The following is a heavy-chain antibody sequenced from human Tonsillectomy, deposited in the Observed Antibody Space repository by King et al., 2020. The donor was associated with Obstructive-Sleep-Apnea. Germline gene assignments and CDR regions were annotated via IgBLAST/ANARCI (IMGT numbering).Heavy chain of an antibody. Sequence: VQLVESGGGLVQPGRSLRLSCAASGFTFDDYAMHWVRQAPGKGLEWVSGISWNSGSIGYADSVKGRFTISRDNAKNSLYLQMNSLRAEDTALYYCAKDINGLEWELFSQGFDYWGQGTLVTVSS. CDR2: ISWNSGSI. V-gene: IGHV3-9*01. CDR1: GFTFDDYA. CDR3: AKDINGLEWELFSQGFDY. J-gene: IGHJ4*02. D-gene: IGHD1-26*01.